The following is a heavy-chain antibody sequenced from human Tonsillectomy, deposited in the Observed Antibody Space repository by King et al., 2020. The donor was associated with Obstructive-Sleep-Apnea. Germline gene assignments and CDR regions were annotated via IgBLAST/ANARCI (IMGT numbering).Heavy chain of an antibody. CDR2: VSGGGGNT. CDR1: GLTFSSYA. D-gene: IGHD6-13*01. J-gene: IGHJ6*02. V-gene: IGHV3-23*04. Sequence: VQLVESGGGLVQPGGSLRLSCAASGLTFSSYAMNWVRPAPGKGLEWVSAVSGGGGNTYYADSVKGRFTISRDNYKNTLYLQMNSLRAEDTAIYYCAKGMRGIALGRLRRRGMDVWGHGTTVTVSS. CDR3: AKGMRGIALGRLRRRGMDV.